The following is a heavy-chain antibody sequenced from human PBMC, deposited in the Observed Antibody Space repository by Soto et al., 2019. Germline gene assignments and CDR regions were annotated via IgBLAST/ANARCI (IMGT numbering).Heavy chain of an antibody. V-gene: IGHV4-59*01. J-gene: IGHJ6*02. CDR3: ARDHRDYVWGSYYGMDV. CDR2: IYYSGST. CDR1: GGSISSYY. D-gene: IGHD3-16*01. Sequence: SETLSLTCTVSGGSISSYYWSWIRQPPGKGLEWIGYIYYSGSTNYNPSLKSRVTISVDTSKNQFSLKLSSVTAADTAVYYCARDHRDYVWGSYYGMDVWGQRTTVTVSS.